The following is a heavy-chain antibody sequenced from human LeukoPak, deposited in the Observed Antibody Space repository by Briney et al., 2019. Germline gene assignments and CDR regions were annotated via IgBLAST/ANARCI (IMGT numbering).Heavy chain of an antibody. J-gene: IGHJ4*02. D-gene: IGHD1-1*01. CDR3: ASGVGSTNFDY. V-gene: IGHV4-39*07. CDR1: GFTFSSYS. Sequence: GSLRLSCAASGFTFSSYSMNWIRQPPGKGLEWIGSIYYSGSTYYNPSLESQVTISLDTSKNHFSLKLSSVTAADTAVYYCASGVGSTNFDYWGQGTLVTVSS. CDR2: IYYSGST.